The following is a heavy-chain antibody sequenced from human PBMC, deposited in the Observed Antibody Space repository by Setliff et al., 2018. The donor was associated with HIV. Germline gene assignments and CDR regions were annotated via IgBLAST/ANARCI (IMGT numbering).Heavy chain of an antibody. CDR2: LYSGGST. V-gene: IGHV4-39*07. CDR1: GDSISSTSYY. J-gene: IGHJ4*02. CDR3: ARDPLHHKRYCSGGSCYYLDS. Sequence: SETLSLTCTVSGDSISSTSYYWAWLRQPPGKGLEWIGSLYSGGSTYYTPSLSGRVTMSVRTAKNQFSLKLSSVTAADTAVYYCARDPLHHKRYCSGGSCYYLDSWGLGTLVTVSS. D-gene: IGHD2-15*01.